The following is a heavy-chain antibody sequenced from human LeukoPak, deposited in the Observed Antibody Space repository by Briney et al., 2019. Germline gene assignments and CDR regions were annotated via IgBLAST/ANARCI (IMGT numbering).Heavy chain of an antibody. Sequence: SETLSLTCTVSGGSTSSYYWSWIRQPPGKGLEWIGYIYYSGSTNYNPSLKSRVTTSVDTSKNQFSLKLSSVTAADTAVYYCARHRAARTHFDYWGQGTLVTVSS. D-gene: IGHD6-6*01. J-gene: IGHJ4*02. CDR2: IYYSGST. CDR1: GGSTSSYY. V-gene: IGHV4-59*08. CDR3: ARHRAARTHFDY.